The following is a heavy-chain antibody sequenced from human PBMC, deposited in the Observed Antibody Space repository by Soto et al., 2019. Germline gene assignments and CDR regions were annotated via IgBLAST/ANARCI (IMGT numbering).Heavy chain of an antibody. CDR3: ARAGLTHYYYYYYMDV. V-gene: IGHV1-69*05. J-gene: IGHJ6*03. CDR1: GGTFSSYA. D-gene: IGHD2-21*01. Sequence: SVKVSCKASGGTFSSYAISWVRQAPGQGLEWMGGIIPIFGTANYAQKFQGRVTMTRNTSISTAYMELSSLRSEDTAVYYCARAGLTHYYYYYYMDVWGKGTTVTVSS. CDR2: IIPIFGTA.